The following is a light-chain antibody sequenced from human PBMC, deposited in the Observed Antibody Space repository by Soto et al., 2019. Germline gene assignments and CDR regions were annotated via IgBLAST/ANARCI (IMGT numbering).Light chain of an antibody. Sequence: QSVLTQPPSASGTPGQRVTISCSGSSSNIGSHTLNWYQHLPGTAPKLLIYSSNQRPSGVPDRFSASKSGTSASLAISGLQSEDEADYYCAAWDDSLNGVVFGGGTKLTVL. CDR3: AAWDDSLNGVV. CDR2: SSN. CDR1: SSNIGSHT. J-gene: IGLJ3*02. V-gene: IGLV1-44*01.